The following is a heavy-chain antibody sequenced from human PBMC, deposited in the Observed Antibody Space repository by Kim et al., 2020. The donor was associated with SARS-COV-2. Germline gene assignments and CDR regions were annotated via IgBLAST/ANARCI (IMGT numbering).Heavy chain of an antibody. Sequence: SETLSLTCTVSGGSFGCGDCFWAWIRQPPGKGLEWIGTIFYSGNTYHNPSLKSRIAIPVDTSKKQFSLWLSSVTAADTAIYYCARRRPAANPHYFDYWG. CDR2: IFYSGNT. V-gene: IGHV4-39*01. J-gene: IGHJ4*01. D-gene: IGHD6-25*01. CDR3: ARRRPAANPHYFDY. CDR1: GGSFGCGDCF.